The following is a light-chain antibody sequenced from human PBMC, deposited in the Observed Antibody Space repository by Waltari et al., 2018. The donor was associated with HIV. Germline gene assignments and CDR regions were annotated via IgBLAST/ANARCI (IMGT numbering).Light chain of an antibody. V-gene: IGLV2-11*01. Sequence: QSALTQPRSVSGSPGQSVTLSCTGTSSDAGGYNYVPWYQQHPGKAPKLTIYDVTKRPSGVPDRFSGSKSGNTASLTISGLQAEDEADYYCCSYAGSYTFVFGGGTKVTVL. CDR2: DVT. CDR3: CSYAGSYTFV. CDR1: SSDAGGYNY. J-gene: IGLJ2*01.